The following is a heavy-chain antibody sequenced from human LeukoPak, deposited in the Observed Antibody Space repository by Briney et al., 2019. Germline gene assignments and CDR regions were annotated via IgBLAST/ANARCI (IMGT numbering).Heavy chain of an antibody. CDR1: GFTFSSYA. Sequence: GGSLRLSCAASGFTFSSYAMSWVRQAPGKGLQWVSAISGSGGDTYDADSVKGRFTISRDNAKNSLYLQMNSLRAEDTAVYYCARDKGLGYSSGWYSAFDMWGQGTMVTVSS. V-gene: IGHV3-23*01. J-gene: IGHJ3*02. CDR2: ISGSGGDT. CDR3: ARDKGLGYSSGWYSAFDM. D-gene: IGHD6-19*01.